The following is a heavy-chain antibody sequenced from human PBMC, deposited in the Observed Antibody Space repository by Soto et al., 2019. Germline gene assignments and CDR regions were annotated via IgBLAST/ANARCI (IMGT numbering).Heavy chain of an antibody. V-gene: IGHV1-18*01. CDR3: ARDPPYCSSTSCSWFDP. D-gene: IGHD2-2*01. J-gene: IGHJ5*02. CDR1: GYTFTSYG. CDR2: ISAYNGNT. Sequence: ASVKVSCKASGYTFTSYGISWVRQAPGQGLEWMGWISAYNGNTNYAQKLQGRVTMTTDTSTSTAYMELRSLRSDDTAVYYCARDPPYCSSTSCSWFDPWGQGTLVTVSS.